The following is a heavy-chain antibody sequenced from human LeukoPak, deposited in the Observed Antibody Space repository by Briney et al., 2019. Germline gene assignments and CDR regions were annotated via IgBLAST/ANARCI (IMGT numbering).Heavy chain of an antibody. CDR3: ARDGYYYDSSGYYPNYFQH. CDR2: ISAYNGNT. J-gene: IGHJ1*01. CDR1: GYTFTSYG. V-gene: IGHV1-18*01. Sequence: ASVKVSCKASGYTFTSYGISWVRQAPGQGLGWMGWISAYNGNTNYAQKLQGRVTMTTDTSTSTAYMELRSLRSDDTAVYYCARDGYYYDSSGYYPNYFQHWGQGTLVTVSS. D-gene: IGHD3-22*01.